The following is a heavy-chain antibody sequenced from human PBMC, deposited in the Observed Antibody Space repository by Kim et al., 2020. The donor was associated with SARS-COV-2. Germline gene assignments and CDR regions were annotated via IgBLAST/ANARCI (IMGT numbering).Heavy chain of an antibody. V-gene: IGHV4-31*02. CDR3: ARVVDYGDYVGGFDY. J-gene: IGHJ4*02. D-gene: IGHD4-17*01. Sequence: PSLKSRVNMSVDTAKNQFSLKLSAVTAADTAVYYCARVVDYGDYVGGFDYWGQGTLVTVSS.